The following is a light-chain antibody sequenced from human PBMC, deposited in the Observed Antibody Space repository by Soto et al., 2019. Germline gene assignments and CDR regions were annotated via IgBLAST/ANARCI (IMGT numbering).Light chain of an antibody. CDR3: QHYNSYSEA. Sequence: EIVLTQSPATLSLSPGERATVSCRASQSVSSYLAWYQQKPGQAPRLLIYDASSRATGIPDRFSGSGSGTDFTLTISRLEPDDFATYYCQHYNSYSEAFGQGTKVDIK. V-gene: IGKV3-11*01. CDR2: DAS. CDR1: QSVSSY. J-gene: IGKJ1*01.